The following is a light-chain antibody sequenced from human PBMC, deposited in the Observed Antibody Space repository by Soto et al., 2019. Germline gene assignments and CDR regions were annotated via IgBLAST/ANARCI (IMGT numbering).Light chain of an antibody. CDR2: GAS. CDR1: QSVSSSY. CDR3: QQYGNSRWT. J-gene: IGKJ1*01. Sequence: EVVLTQSPGTLSLFPRERATLSCRASQSVSSSYLAWYQQKPGQAPRLLIFGASSRATGIPDRFSGSGSGTDFILTISRLEPEDFAVYYCQQYGNSRWTFGQGTKVEIK. V-gene: IGKV3-20*01.